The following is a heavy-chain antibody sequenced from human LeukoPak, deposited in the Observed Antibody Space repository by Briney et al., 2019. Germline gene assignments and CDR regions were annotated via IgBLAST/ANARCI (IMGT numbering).Heavy chain of an antibody. V-gene: IGHV4-59*12. J-gene: IGHJ4*02. CDR1: GGSISSYY. CDR2: IYYSGST. D-gene: IGHD1-26*01. CDR3: ARASLYSGSYYIGY. Sequence: SETLSLTCTVSGGSISSYYWSWIRQPPGKGLEWIGYIYYSGSTNYNPSLKSRVTISVDTSKNQFSLKLSSVTAADTAVYYCARASLYSGSYYIGYWGQGTLVTVSS.